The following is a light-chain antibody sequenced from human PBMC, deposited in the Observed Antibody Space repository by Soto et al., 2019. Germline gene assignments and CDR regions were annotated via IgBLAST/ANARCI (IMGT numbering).Light chain of an antibody. CDR2: GAS. J-gene: IGKJ2*01. Sequence: ETVMTQSPATLSVSPGEGATLSCRASQSVGSNLAWYQQRPGQAPRLLIYGASTRAPGIPARLSGSGSGTEFTLTISGLQSEDFAVYYCQQYNNWPPHTFGQGTKLEIK. V-gene: IGKV3-15*01. CDR1: QSVGSN. CDR3: QQYNNWPPHT.